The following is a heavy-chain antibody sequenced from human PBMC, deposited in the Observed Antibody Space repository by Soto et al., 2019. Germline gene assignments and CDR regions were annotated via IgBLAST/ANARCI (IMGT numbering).Heavy chain of an antibody. Sequence: SETLSLTCPFSGVSIRSSSYYWGWIRQPPGKGLEWIGSIYYSGSTYYNPSLKSRVTISVDTSKNQFSLKLSSVTAADTAVYYCARLVYDSSGYRPGWGQGTLVTVSS. V-gene: IGHV4-39*01. D-gene: IGHD3-22*01. CDR1: GVSIRSSSYY. CDR3: ARLVYDSSGYRPG. CDR2: IYYSGST. J-gene: IGHJ4*02.